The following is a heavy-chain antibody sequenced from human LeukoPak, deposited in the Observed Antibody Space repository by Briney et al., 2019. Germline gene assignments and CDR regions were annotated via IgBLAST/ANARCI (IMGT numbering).Heavy chain of an antibody. CDR1: GGSFSGYY. J-gene: IGHJ4*02. D-gene: IGHD3-3*01. Sequence: SETLSLTCAVYGGSFSGYYWSWIRQPPGKGLEWIGEINHSGSTNYNPSLKSRVTISVDTSKNQFSLKLSSVTAADTAVYYCASRRDFWSGYSLGYWGQGTLVTVSS. CDR3: ASRRDFWSGYSLGY. V-gene: IGHV4-34*01. CDR2: INHSGST.